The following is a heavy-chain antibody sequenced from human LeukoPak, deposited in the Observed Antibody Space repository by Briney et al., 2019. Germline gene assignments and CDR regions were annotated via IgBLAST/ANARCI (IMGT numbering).Heavy chain of an antibody. J-gene: IGHJ5*02. Sequence: SETLSLTCTVSGGSISSPYWSWIRQPPGKGLEWIGYIFYTGITSYNPSLKSRVTMSVDTSKNQFSLKLSSVPAADTAVYYCARAKQPDVGTLWFDHWGRGTLVVVSS. D-gene: IGHD6-13*01. CDR1: GGSISSPY. CDR3: ARAKQPDVGTLWFDH. V-gene: IGHV4-59*08. CDR2: IFYTGIT.